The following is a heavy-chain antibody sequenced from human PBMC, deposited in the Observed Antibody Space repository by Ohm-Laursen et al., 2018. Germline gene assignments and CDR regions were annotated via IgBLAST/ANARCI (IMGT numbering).Heavy chain of an antibody. CDR3: ARDMASSGYFHY. D-gene: IGHD3-22*01. CDR2: ISYSGTS. Sequence: GTLSLTCPVSGGSISPHYWSWIRQSPEKGLEWIGYISYSGTSEHNPSLKGRVTMSLDTSKNQFSLKLTSVTAADTAVYYCARDMASSGYFHYWGQGTLVTVSS. V-gene: IGHV4-59*11. J-gene: IGHJ1*01. CDR1: GGSISPHY.